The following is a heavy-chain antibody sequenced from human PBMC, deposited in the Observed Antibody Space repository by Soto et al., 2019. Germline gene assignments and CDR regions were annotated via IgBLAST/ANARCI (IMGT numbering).Heavy chain of an antibody. V-gene: IGHV4-59*01. CDR1: GGSISSYY. J-gene: IGHJ6*03. CDR3: ARGYCSSTSCLEYYYYYMDV. Sequence: SETLSLTCTVSGGSISSYYWSWIRQPPGKGLEWIGYIYYSGSTNYNPSLKSRVTISVDTSKNQFSLKLSSVTAADTAVYYCARGYCSSTSCLEYYYYYMDVWGKGTTVTVSS. D-gene: IGHD2-2*01. CDR2: IYYSGST.